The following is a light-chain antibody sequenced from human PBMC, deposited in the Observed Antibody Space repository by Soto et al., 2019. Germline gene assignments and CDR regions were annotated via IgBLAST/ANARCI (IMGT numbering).Light chain of an antibody. CDR2: DAS. CDR3: QEHCYCYS. CDR1: PSVSSY. Sequence: EIVLTQSPATLSLSPGERVILSCRASPSVSSYVAWYQQKPGQAPRLHIYDASKRATGITARFSVSESVNGFRLTNSGSEPEDVVEDYCQEHCYCYSFGQGTKLESK. V-gene: IGKV3-11*01. J-gene: IGKJ2*01.